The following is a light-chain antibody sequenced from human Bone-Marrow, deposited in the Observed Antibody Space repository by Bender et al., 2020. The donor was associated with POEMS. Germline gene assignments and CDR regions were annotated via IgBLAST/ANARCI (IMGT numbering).Light chain of an antibody. J-gene: IGLJ2*01. CDR2: GVT. V-gene: IGLV2-14*03. CDR1: TSDVGGYDY. CDR3: SLYTTGYTLVV. Sequence: QSALTQPASVSGSPGQSITISCTGTTSDVGGYDYVSWYQQHPGKAPKLMIFGVTYRPSGVSDRFSGSKSGSTASLTISGLQAEDEAVYYCSLYTTGYTLVVFGGGTKLTVL.